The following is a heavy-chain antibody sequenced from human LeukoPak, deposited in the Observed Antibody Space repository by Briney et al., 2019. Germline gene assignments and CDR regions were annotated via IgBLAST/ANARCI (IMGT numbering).Heavy chain of an antibody. D-gene: IGHD6-19*01. Sequence: RGSLRLSCAASGFTFSNAWMSWVRQAPGKGLEWVGRIKSKTAGGTADYAAPVEGRFTISRDDSKNTLYLQMNSLKTEDTAVYYCSGTAVAGGYWGQGTLVNV. CDR2: IKSKTAGGTA. V-gene: IGHV3-15*01. CDR1: GFTFSNAW. CDR3: SGTAVAGGY. J-gene: IGHJ4*02.